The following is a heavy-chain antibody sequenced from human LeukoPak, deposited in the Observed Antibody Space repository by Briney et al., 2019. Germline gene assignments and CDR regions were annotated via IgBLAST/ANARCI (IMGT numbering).Heavy chain of an antibody. CDR2: VTTISSYI. CDR3: ARVHSSGQLETFDY. V-gene: IGHV3-21*01. J-gene: IGHJ4*02. CDR1: GFTFSSYS. D-gene: IGHD6-19*01. Sequence: GGSLRLSCAPSGFTFSSYSMNWVRQAPGRGLEWVSSVTTISSYIYYADSVKGRFTSSRDNAKNSLYLQMNSLRAEDTAVYYCARVHSSGQLETFDYWGQGTLVTVSA.